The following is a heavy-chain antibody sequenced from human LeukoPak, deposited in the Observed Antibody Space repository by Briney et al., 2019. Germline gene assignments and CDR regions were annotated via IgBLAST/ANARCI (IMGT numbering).Heavy chain of an antibody. D-gene: IGHD5-12*01. Sequence: SETLSLTCTVSGGSISSSSYYRGWIRQPPGKGLEWIGSIYYSGSTNYNPSLKSRVTISVDTSKNQFSLKLSSVTAADTAVYYCARGRPYGGYIYWGQGTLVTVSS. CDR1: GGSISSSSYY. CDR2: IYYSGST. CDR3: ARGRPYGGYIY. V-gene: IGHV4-39*07. J-gene: IGHJ4*02.